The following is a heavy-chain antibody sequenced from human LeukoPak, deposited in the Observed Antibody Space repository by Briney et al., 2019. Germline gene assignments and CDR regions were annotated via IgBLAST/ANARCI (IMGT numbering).Heavy chain of an antibody. D-gene: IGHD3-10*01. V-gene: IGHV3-30*02. CDR2: IRYDGSNQ. CDR3: AKDRLYCSRSSPYYFDY. J-gene: IGHJ4*02. Sequence: PGGSLRLSCAASGFTFSNYGMHWVRQAPGKGLEWVAFIRYDGSNQYYADSVKGRFTISRDNSKTTLYLQMNSLRAEDTAVYYCAKDRLYCSRSSPYYFDYWGQGTLVTVSS. CDR1: GFTFSNYG.